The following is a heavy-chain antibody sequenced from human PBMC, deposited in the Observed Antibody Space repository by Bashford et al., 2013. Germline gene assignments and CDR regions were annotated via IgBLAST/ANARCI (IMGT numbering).Heavy chain of an antibody. CDR2: IIPIFGTA. CDR1: GGTFSSYA. CDR3: ARHIYPLQYYHYYYHGMDV. Sequence: SVKVSCKASGGTFSSYAISWVRQAPGQGLEWMGGIIPIFGTANYAQKFQGRVTFTADESTSTAYMELSSLRSEDTAVYYCARHIYPLQYYHYYYHGMDVWGQGTTVTVSS. D-gene: IGHD3-10*01. J-gene: IGHJ6*02. V-gene: IGHV1-69*13.